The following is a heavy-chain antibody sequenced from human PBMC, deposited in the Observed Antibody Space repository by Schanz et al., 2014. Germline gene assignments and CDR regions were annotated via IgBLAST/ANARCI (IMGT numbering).Heavy chain of an antibody. CDR2: TYSGGST. CDR3: ARGVRIDY. V-gene: IGHV3-66*01. J-gene: IGHJ4*02. CDR1: GFTVSSNY. D-gene: IGHD3-3*01. Sequence: EVQLVESGGGLVQPGGSLRLSCAASGFTVSSNYMSWVRQAPGKGLEWVSITYSGGSTYYADSVKGRFTISRDNSKNTVYLQMNSLRREDTAVYYCARGVRIDYWGQGTLVTVSS.